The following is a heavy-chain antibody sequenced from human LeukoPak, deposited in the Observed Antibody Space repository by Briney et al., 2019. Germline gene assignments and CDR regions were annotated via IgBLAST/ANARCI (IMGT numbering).Heavy chain of an antibody. J-gene: IGHJ4*02. D-gene: IGHD6-13*01. Sequence: GGSLRLSCAASGFTFSSYEMNWVRQAPGKGLEWVSYISSSGSTIYYADSVKGRFTISRDNAKNSLYLQMNSLRAEDTAVYYCARIHSSSWYFDYWGQGTLVTVSS. V-gene: IGHV3-48*03. CDR1: GFTFSSYE. CDR2: ISSSGSTI. CDR3: ARIHSSSWYFDY.